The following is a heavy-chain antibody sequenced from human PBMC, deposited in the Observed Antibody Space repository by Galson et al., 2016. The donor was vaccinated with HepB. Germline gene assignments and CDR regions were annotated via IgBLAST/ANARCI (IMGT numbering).Heavy chain of an antibody. CDR1: GGTFSSSA. D-gene: IGHD6-6*01. Sequence: SVKVSCKASGGTFSSSAISWVRQAPGQGLEWMGGIIPMFDIANYAQKFQGRVTITADKSTSTAYMELSSLRSEDTAVYYCTHVPHLWGQGTLVTVSS. CDR3: THVPHL. V-gene: IGHV1-69*10. J-gene: IGHJ4*02. CDR2: IIPMFDIA.